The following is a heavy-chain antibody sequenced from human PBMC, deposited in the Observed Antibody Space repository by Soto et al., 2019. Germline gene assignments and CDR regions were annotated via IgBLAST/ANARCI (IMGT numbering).Heavy chain of an antibody. CDR1: GGSVSSGSYY. CDR2: IYYSGST. CDR3: ASPVRRGYYYYGMDV. J-gene: IGHJ6*02. V-gene: IGHV4-61*01. Sequence: QVQLQESGPGLVKPSETLSLTCTVSGGSVSSGSYYWSWIRQPPGKGLECIGYIYYSGSTNYNPSLKSRVTISVDTSKNQFSLKLSSVTAADTAVYYCASPVRRGYYYYGMDVWGQGTTVTVSS.